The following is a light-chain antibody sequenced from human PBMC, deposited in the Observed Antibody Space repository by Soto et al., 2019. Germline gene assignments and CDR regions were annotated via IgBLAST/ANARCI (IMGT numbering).Light chain of an antibody. CDR1: TSDVGSYNL. CDR3: CSYAGSSTYYV. Sequence: QSALTQPASVSGSPGQSITISCTGTTSDVGSYNLVSWYQQHPGKAPKLMIYEGSKRPSGVSNRFSGSKSGNTASLTISGLQAEDEADYYCCSYAGSSTYYVFATGTKLT. CDR2: EGS. J-gene: IGLJ1*01. V-gene: IGLV2-23*01.